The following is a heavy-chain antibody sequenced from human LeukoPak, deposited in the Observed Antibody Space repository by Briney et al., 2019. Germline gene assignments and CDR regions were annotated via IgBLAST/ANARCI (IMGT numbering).Heavy chain of an antibody. CDR2: IIPIFGTA. D-gene: IGHD3-9*01. CDR1: GGTFSSYA. J-gene: IGHJ4*02. CDR3: ARVPRGTGYYNEPIFDY. Sequence: SVKVSCKASGGTFSSYAISWVRQAPGQGLEWTGGIIPIFGTANYAQKFQGRVTITTDESTSTAYMELSSLRSEDTAVYYCARVPRGTGYYNEPIFDYWGQGTLVTVSS. V-gene: IGHV1-69*05.